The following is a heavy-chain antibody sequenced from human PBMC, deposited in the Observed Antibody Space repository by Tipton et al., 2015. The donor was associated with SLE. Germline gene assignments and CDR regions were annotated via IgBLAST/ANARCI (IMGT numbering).Heavy chain of an antibody. CDR3: ASEGTAADSSSSFSY. D-gene: IGHD6-6*01. CDR1: GFTVSSYY. Sequence: GSLRLSCAASGFTVSSYYMSWVRQAPGKGLEWVSVIYSGGSKYYADSVKGRFTISRDNSKNTLYLKMNSLRAEDKALYYCASEGTAADSSSSFSYWGQGTLVTVSS. V-gene: IGHV3-53*01. CDR2: IYSGGSK. J-gene: IGHJ4*02.